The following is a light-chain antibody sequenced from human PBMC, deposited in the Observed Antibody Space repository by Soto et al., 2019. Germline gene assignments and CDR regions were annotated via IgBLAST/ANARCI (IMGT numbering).Light chain of an antibody. CDR1: SSDVGAYNY. V-gene: IGLV2-11*01. CDR2: DVS. CDR3: SSYAGGYSFV. Sequence: QSALTQPRSVSGSPGQSVTISCTGTSSDVGAYNYVFWYQQHPGKAPKLVIYDVSKRPSGVPDRFSGSKSGNTASLAISGLQAEDEADYYCSSYAGGYSFVFGSGTKVTVL. J-gene: IGLJ1*01.